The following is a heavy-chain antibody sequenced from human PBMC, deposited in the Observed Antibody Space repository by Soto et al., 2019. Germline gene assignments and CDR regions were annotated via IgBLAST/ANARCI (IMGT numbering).Heavy chain of an antibody. Sequence: ASVKVSCKASGGTFSSYTISWVRQAPGQGLEWMGIINPSGGSTSYAQKFQGRVTMTRDTSTSTVYMELSSLRSEDTAVYYCATGDQLTTVTGMDVWGQGTTVTVSS. CDR1: GGTFSSYT. CDR3: ATGDQLTTVTGMDV. CDR2: INPSGGST. V-gene: IGHV1-46*01. J-gene: IGHJ6*02. D-gene: IGHD4-17*01.